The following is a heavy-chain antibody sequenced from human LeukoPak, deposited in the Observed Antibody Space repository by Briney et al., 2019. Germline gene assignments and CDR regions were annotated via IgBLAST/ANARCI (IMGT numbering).Heavy chain of an antibody. CDR1: GFTFSSYA. CDR2: ISGSGGST. CDR3: ANAITIFGVVIPYSFDY. D-gene: IGHD3-3*01. Sequence: GGSLRLSCAASGFTFSSYAMSWVRQAPGKGLEWVSAISGSGGSTYYADSVKGRLTISRDNSKNTLYLQMNGLRAEDTAVYYCANAITIFGVVIPYSFDYWGQGTLVTVSS. J-gene: IGHJ4*02. V-gene: IGHV3-23*01.